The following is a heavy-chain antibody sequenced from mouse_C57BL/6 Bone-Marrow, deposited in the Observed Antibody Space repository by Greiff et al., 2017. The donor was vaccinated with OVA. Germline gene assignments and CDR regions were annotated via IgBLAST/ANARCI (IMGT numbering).Heavy chain of an antibody. CDR2: INYDGSST. V-gene: IGHV5-16*01. CDR1: GFTFSDYY. D-gene: IGHD4-1*01. J-gene: IGHJ2*01. Sequence: EVQLQESEGGLVQPGSSMKLSCTASGFTFSDYYMAWVRQVPEKGLEWVANINYDGSSTYYLDSLKSRFIISRDNAKNILYLQMSSLKSEDTATYYCARGGKLGPLFDYWGQGTTLTVSS. CDR3: ARGGKLGPLFDY.